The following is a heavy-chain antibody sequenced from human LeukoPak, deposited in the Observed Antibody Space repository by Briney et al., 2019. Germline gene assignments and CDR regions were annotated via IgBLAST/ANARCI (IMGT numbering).Heavy chain of an antibody. V-gene: IGHV4-30-4*08. CDR1: GGSISSGGYY. CDR2: VYYSGST. CDR3: AYNRNFALDN. J-gene: IGHJ4*02. Sequence: SETLSLTCTVSGGSISSGGYYWSWIRQHPGKGLECIGYVYYSGSTYYNPSLKSRVTISVDTSKNQFSLKLSSVTAADTAVYYCAYNRNFALDNWGQGTLVTVSS. D-gene: IGHD1-14*01.